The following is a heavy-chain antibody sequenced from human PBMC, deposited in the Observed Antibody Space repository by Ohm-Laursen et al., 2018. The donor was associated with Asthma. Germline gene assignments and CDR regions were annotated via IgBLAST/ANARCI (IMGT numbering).Heavy chain of an antibody. J-gene: IGHJ5*02. CDR3: ARATTVFSWFDP. D-gene: IGHD4-17*01. CDR1: GGSISSYY. Sequence: SETLSLTWTVSGGSISSYYWSWIRQPPGKGLEWIGYIYNSGSTNHNPSLKSRVTISVDTSKNQFSLKLSSVTAADTAVYYCARATTVFSWFDPWGQGTLVTVSS. CDR2: IYNSGST. V-gene: IGHV4-59*01.